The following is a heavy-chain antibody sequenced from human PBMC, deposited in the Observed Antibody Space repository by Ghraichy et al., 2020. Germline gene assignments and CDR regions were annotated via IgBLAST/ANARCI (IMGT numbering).Heavy chain of an antibody. J-gene: IGHJ6*02. D-gene: IGHD2-15*01. V-gene: IGHV3-33*01. CDR2: IWYDGSNK. Sequence: GGSLRLSCAASGFTFSSYGMHWVRQAPGKGLEWVAVIWYDGSNKYYADSVKGRFTISRDNSKNTLYLQMNSLRAEDTAVYYCARDGVVVVAAFPYSPNRNTIYGMDVWGQGTTVTVSS. CDR1: GFTFSSYG. CDR3: ARDGVVVVAAFPYSPNRNTIYGMDV.